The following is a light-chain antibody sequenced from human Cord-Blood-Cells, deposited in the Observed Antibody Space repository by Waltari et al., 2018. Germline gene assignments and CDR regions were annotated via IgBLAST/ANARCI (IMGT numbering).Light chain of an antibody. V-gene: IGLV4-69*01. CDR3: QTWGTGIGV. CDR1: SGHSSYA. CDR2: LNRECSH. J-gene: IGLJ3*02. Sequence: QLVLTQSPSASASLGASVKLTCTLSSGHSSYAIAWHQQKPEKGPRYLMKLNRECSHSKGDGIPDRFSGSSSGAERYLTISSLQSEDEADYYCQTWGTGIGVFGGGTKLTVL.